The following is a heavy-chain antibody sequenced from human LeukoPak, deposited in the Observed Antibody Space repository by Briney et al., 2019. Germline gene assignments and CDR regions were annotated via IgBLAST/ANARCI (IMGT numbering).Heavy chain of an antibody. CDR2: IYYSGST. CDR3: ARVSGPLWFGELVHFDAFDI. V-gene: IGHV4-31*03. Sequence: SETLSLTCTVSGGSISSGGYYWSWIRQHPGKGLEWIGYIYYSGSTYYNPSLKSRVTISVDTSKNQFSLKLSSVTAADTAVYYCARVSGPLWFGELVHFDAFDIWGQGTMVTVSS. J-gene: IGHJ3*02. D-gene: IGHD3-10*01. CDR1: GGSISSGGYY.